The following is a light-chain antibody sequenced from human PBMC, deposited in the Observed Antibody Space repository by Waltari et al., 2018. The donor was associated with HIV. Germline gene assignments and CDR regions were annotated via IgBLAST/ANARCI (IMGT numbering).Light chain of an antibody. CDR3: CSLGAGDTKV. CDR1: SSDVGRYNY. V-gene: IGLV2-14*01. Sequence: QSALTQPASVSGSPGQSITISCTGTSSDVGRYNYVSWYQQHPGKAPKLIIYEARNRPAGVSNRVSASKSGNMATLTITGLQPDEEADYHCCSLGAGDTKVYGSGNNVTVL. J-gene: IGLJ1*01. CDR2: EAR.